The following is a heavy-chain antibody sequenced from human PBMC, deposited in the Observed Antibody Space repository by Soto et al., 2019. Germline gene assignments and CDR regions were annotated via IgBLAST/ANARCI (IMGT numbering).Heavy chain of an antibody. J-gene: IGHJ4*02. Sequence: QEQLVQSGAEVKKPGSSVKVSCKASGGLFSSYAISWVRQAPGQGLEWMGGIIPVFNTAYYARSFQGRVKINADESTNTAYMELSGLRSEDTAIYYCARGGSGYVWFNEFWGQGTLVTVSS. D-gene: IGHD3-22*01. CDR3: ARGGSGYVWFNEF. CDR1: GGLFSSYA. CDR2: IIPVFNTA. V-gene: IGHV1-69*01.